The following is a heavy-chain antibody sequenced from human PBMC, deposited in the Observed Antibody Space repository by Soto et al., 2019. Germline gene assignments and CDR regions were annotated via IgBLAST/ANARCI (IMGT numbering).Heavy chain of an antibody. CDR2: IRSKANSYAT. CDR3: TRLTVSNYDILTGTYYYGMDV. J-gene: IGHJ6*02. D-gene: IGHD3-9*01. CDR1: GFTFSGSA. Sequence: GGSLRLSCEASGFTFSGSAMHWVRQASGQGLEWVGRIRSKANSYATAYAASVKGRFTISRDDSKNTAYLQMNSLKTEDTAVYYCTRLTVSNYDILTGTYYYGMDVWGQGTTVTVSS. V-gene: IGHV3-73*01.